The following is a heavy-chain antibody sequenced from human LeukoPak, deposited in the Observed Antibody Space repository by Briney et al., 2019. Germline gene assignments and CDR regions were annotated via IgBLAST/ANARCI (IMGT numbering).Heavy chain of an antibody. CDR2: ISSSGSTI. V-gene: IGHV3-48*03. J-gene: IGHJ4*02. D-gene: IGHD3-10*01. Sequence: GGSLRLSCAASGFTFSSYEMNWVRQAPGKGLEWVSYISSSGSTIYYADSVKGRFTISRDNAKNSLYLQMNSLRAEDTAVYYCARNYGSGSYYLPVDYWGQGTLVTVSS. CDR3: ARNYGSGSYYLPVDY. CDR1: GFTFSSYE.